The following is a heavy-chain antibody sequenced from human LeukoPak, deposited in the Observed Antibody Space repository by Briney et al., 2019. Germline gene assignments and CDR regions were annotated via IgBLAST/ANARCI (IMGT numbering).Heavy chain of an antibody. V-gene: IGHV3-30*04. Sequence: PGKSLRLSCAASGFTFSSYAMHWVRQAPGKGLEWVAVISYDGSNKYYADSVKGRFTISRDNSKNTLYLQMNSLRAEDTAVYYCARDWSYSSSWYDAFDIWGQGTMVTVSS. J-gene: IGHJ3*02. D-gene: IGHD6-13*01. CDR3: ARDWSYSSSWYDAFDI. CDR2: ISYDGSNK. CDR1: GFTFSSYA.